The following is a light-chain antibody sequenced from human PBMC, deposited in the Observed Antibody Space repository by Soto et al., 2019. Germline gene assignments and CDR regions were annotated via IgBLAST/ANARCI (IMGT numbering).Light chain of an antibody. V-gene: IGLV2-14*01. CDR2: DVS. CDR1: SSDVGGYNY. J-gene: IGLJ2*01. CDR3: SSYTDSSTLVV. Sequence: QSALTQPASVSGSPGQSITISCTGTSSDVGGYNYVSWYQQHPGKAPKLMIYDVSNRPSEVSNRFSGSKSGNTASLTISGLQAEDEADYYFSSYTDSSTLVVFGGGTKLTVL.